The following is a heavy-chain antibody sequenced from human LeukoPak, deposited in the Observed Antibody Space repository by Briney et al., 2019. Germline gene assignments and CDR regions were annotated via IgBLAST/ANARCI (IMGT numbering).Heavy chain of an antibody. J-gene: IGHJ4*02. V-gene: IGHV4-30-4*08. CDR3: ARGSSGWPLGHYFDY. CDR2: IYYSGST. D-gene: IGHD6-19*01. CDR1: GGSISSGDYY. Sequence: SETLSLTCTVSGGSISSGDYYWSWIRQPPGKCLEWIGYIYYSGSTYYNPSLKSRVTISVDTSKNQFSLKLSSVTAADTAMYYCARGSSGWPLGHYFDYWGQGTLVTVSS.